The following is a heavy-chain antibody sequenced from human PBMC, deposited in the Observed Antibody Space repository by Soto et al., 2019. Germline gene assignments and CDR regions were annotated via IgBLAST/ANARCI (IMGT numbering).Heavy chain of an antibody. CDR3: ARADGDYYDSSGSPVAY. J-gene: IGHJ4*02. D-gene: IGHD3-22*01. CDR1: GFTFSSYW. V-gene: IGHV3-74*01. CDR2: ITNDGNST. Sequence: GGSLRLSCAPSGFTFSSYWMHSVRPAPGKGLVWVSRITNDGNSTSYADSVKGRFTISRDNSKNTLYLQTNSLRAEDTAVYYCARADGDYYDSSGSPVAYWGQGTLVTVSS.